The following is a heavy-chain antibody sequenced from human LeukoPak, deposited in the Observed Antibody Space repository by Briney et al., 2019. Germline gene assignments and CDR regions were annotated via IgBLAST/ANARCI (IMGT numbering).Heavy chain of an antibody. CDR1: GFTFSSYS. D-gene: IGHD3-10*01. V-gene: IGHV3-21*01. J-gene: IGHJ4*02. CDR3: ARGLWFGELFRGSQTN. Sequence: PGGSLRLSCAASGFTFSSYSMNWVRQAPGKGLEWVSSISSSSSYIYYADSVKGRFTISRDNAKNSLYLQMNSLRAEATAVYYCARGLWFGELFRGSQTNWGQGTLVTVSS. CDR2: ISSSSSYI.